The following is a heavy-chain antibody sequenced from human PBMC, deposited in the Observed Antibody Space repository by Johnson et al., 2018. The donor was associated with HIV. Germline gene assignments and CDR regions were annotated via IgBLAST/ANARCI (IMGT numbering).Heavy chain of an antibody. J-gene: IGHJ3*02. CDR3: ARGALGSFDI. V-gene: IGHV3-74*01. D-gene: IGHD3-10*01. CDR2: INTDGSNT. Sequence: INTDGSNTNYADSVKGRFTISRDNAKNTVYLQMDSLRDEDMAVYYCARGALGSFDIWGQGTLVTVSS.